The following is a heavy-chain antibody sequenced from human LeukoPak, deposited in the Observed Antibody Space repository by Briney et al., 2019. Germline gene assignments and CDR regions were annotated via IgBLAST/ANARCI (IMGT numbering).Heavy chain of an antibody. CDR2: ISWNSGSI. CDR3: ARGGGYSYGSFDY. D-gene: IGHD5-18*01. CDR1: GLSFDDYA. Sequence: GGSLRLSCAASGLSFDDYAMYWVRQAPGKGLEWVSGISWNSGSIFYADSVKGRFTISRDNAKNTLYLQMNSLRAEDTAVYYCARGGGYSYGSFDYWGQGTLVTVSS. V-gene: IGHV3-9*01. J-gene: IGHJ4*02.